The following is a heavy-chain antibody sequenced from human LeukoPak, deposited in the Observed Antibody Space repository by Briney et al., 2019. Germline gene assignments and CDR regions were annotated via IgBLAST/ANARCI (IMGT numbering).Heavy chain of an antibody. J-gene: IGHJ4*02. V-gene: IGHV3-9*01. Sequence: GGSLRLSCAASGFTFDDYAMHWVRQAPGKGLEWVSGISWNSGSIGYADSVKGRFTISRDNAKNSLYLQMNSLRTEDTAVYYCTRDQTPYYWGQGTLVTVSS. CDR1: GFTFDDYA. CDR3: TRDQTPYY. CDR2: ISWNSGSI.